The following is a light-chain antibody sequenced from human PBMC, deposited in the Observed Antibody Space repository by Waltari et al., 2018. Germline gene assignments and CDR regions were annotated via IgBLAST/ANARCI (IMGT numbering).Light chain of an antibody. CDR2: KVS. J-gene: IGLJ3*02. CDR3: LIYMGSVIWV. Sequence: WDPQAPCRPPRTLVYKVSPRSSGFPGRFSCAILGNKAAPTITGAQADDENDYYCLIYMGSVIWVFGGGTKLTVL. V-gene: IGLV8-61*01.